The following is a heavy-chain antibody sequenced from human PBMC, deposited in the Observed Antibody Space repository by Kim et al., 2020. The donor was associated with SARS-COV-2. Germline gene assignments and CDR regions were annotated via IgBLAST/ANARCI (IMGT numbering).Heavy chain of an antibody. CDR2: LKSRTDGGTT. V-gene: IGHV3-15*01. CDR1: GFSFTNTW. D-gene: IGHD1-1*01. CDR3: VTDQRNKRYAFDF. J-gene: IGHJ3*01. Sequence: GGSLRLSCAASGFSFTNTWMNWVRQAPGKGLEWVGRLKSRTDGGTTDYAAPVRGRFTISRDDSKNTLYLQMDSLEAEDTAVYRCVTDQRNKRYAFDFWGQGTMVTVSS.